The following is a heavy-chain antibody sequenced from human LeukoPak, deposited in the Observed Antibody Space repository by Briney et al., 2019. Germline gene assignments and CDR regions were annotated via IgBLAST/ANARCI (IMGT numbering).Heavy chain of an antibody. Sequence: GGSLRLSCAASGFTFSSYSMNWVRQAPGKGLEWVSSITSIGTYIYYADSVKGRFTISRDNAYNSLYLQMDSLRAEDAAVYYCAREGKFSFDYWGQGALVTVPP. CDR2: ITSIGTYI. CDR3: AREGKFSFDY. J-gene: IGHJ4*02. CDR1: GFTFSSYS. V-gene: IGHV3-21*01.